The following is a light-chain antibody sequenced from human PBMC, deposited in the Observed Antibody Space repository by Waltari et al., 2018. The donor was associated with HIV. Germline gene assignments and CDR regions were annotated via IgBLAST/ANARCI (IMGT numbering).Light chain of an antibody. CDR2: GTS. CDR1: SSNIGAGYD. V-gene: IGLV1-40*01. CDR3: QSYASSLSGSRV. J-gene: IGLJ3*02. Sequence: QSVLTQPPSVSGAPGQRVTISCTGSSSNIGAGYDVHWYQQLPGTAPKLLIYGTSMRPSGSPDRCTGSKSGTSASLATTGRQAEDEADYYCQSYASSLSGSRVFGGGTKLTVL.